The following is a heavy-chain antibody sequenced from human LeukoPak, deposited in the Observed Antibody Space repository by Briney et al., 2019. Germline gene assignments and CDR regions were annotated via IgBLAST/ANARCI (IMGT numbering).Heavy chain of an antibody. J-gene: IGHJ3*02. V-gene: IGHV4-61*02. CDR1: GGSISSGSYY. CDR3: AMRNWGMVSVFDI. D-gene: IGHD7-27*01. Sequence: TLSLTCTVSGGSISSGSYYWGWIRQPAGKGLEGIGRIYTSGSTNYNPSLKSRVTISVDTSKNQFSPKLSSVTPSHTAVYLCAMRNWGMVSVFDIWPQAPMVTVSS. CDR2: IYTSGST.